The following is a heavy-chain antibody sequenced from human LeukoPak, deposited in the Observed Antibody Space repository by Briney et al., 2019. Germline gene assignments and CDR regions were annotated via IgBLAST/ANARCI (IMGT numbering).Heavy chain of an antibody. D-gene: IGHD5-18*01. CDR1: GGSISSSSYY. V-gene: IGHV4-39*07. J-gene: IGHJ4*02. CDR3: AREPGPYSYGSIDDY. CDR2: IYYSGST. Sequence: KPSETLSLTCTVSGGSISSSSYYWGWIRQPPGKGLEWIGSIYYSGSTYYNPSLKSRVTISVDTSKNQFSLKLSSVTAADTAVYYCAREPGPYSYGSIDDYWGQGTLVTVSS.